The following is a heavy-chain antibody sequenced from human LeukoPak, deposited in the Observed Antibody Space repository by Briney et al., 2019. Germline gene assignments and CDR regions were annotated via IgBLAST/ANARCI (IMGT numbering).Heavy chain of an antibody. CDR1: GYTFTSYG. Sequence: ASVKVSCKASGYTFTSYGISWVRQAPGQGLEWMGWISAYNGNTNYAQKLQGRVTMTTDTSTSTAYMELRSLRSDDTAVYYCARSSGVSIQLWIFGDECDYWGQGTLVTVSS. CDR3: ARSSGVSIQLWIFGDECDY. D-gene: IGHD5-18*01. J-gene: IGHJ4*02. V-gene: IGHV1-18*01. CDR2: ISAYNGNT.